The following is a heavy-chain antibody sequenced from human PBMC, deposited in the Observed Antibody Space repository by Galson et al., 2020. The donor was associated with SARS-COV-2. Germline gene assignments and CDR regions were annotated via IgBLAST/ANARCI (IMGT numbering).Heavy chain of an antibody. CDR1: GGSFSGYY. CDR3: ARAKGDIVVVVAVMAYYYYYMDV. Sequence: SETLSLTCDVYGGSFSGYYWSWIRQPPGKGLEWIGEINHSGSTNYNPSLKSRVTISVDTSKNQFSLKLSSVTAADTAVYYCARAKGDIVVVVAVMAYYYYYMDVWGKGTTVTVSS. CDR2: INHSGST. V-gene: IGHV4-34*01. D-gene: IGHD2-15*01. J-gene: IGHJ6*03.